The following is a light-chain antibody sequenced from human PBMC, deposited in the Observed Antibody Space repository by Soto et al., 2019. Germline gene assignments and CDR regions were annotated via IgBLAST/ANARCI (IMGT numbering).Light chain of an antibody. V-gene: IGKV3-15*01. CDR2: GAS. CDR3: QQYNDWRT. CDR1: QSVGSN. J-gene: IGKJ1*01. Sequence: EIVMTQSPATLSVSPGERATLSCRASQSVGSNLAWYQQKPGQTPSLLIYGASTRATGIPARFSGSGSRTEFTLTISSLQSEDFAVYYCQQYNDWRTFGQGNKVEIK.